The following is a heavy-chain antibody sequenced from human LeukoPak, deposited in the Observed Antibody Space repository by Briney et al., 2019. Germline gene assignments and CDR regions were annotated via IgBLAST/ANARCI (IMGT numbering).Heavy chain of an antibody. D-gene: IGHD7-27*01. CDR3: ARSIWGSPSDY. V-gene: IGHV1-2*06. Sequence: GASVKVSCKASGYTFTGYYMHWVRQAPGQGLEWMGRINPNSGGTNYAQKFQGRVTITRDTSISTAYMELSRMRSDDTAVYYCARSIWGSPSDYWGQGTLVTVSS. J-gene: IGHJ4*02. CDR2: INPNSGGT. CDR1: GYTFTGYY.